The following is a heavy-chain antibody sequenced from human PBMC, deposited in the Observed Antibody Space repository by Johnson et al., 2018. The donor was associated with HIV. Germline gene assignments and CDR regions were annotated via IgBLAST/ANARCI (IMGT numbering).Heavy chain of an antibody. Sequence: VQLVESGGGLVQPGGSLRLSCAASGFTFSSYAMSWVRQAPGKGLEWVAGISGSGGSTYYADSVKGRFTISRDNSKNTLYLQMNSLKTEDTAVYYCARDSRTGDGAFDIWGQGTMVTVSS. V-gene: IGHV3-23*04. D-gene: IGHD7-27*01. CDR1: GFTFSSYA. CDR3: ARDSRTGDGAFDI. J-gene: IGHJ3*02. CDR2: ISGSGGST.